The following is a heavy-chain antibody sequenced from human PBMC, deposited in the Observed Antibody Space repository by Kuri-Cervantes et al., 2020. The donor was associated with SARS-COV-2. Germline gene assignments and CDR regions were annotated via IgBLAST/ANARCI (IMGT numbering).Heavy chain of an antibody. CDR2: INHSGST. J-gene: IGHJ5*02. CDR1: GGSFSGYY. CDR3: ARGHIVVVPAARNWFDP. Sequence: SETLSLTCAVYGGSFSGYYWSWIRQPPGKGLEWIGEINHSGSTNYNPSLKSRVTISVDTSKNQFSLKLSSVTAADTAVYFCARGHIVVVPAARNWFDPWGREPWSPSPQ. V-gene: IGHV4-34*01. D-gene: IGHD2-2*01.